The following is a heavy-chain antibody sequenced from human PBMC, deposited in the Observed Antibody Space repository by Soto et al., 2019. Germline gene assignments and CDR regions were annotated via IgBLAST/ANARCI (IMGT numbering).Heavy chain of an antibody. J-gene: IGHJ6*02. V-gene: IGHV4-34*01. Sequence: SETLSLTCAVYSGSFSDYSCNWIRQPPGKGLEWIGEINHSGSTNYNPSLKSRVTMSIYAPRKQFSLKLSSVTAADTAVYYCARGRRFTSGTYRAPYNSGLDVWGQGTTVTVSS. CDR1: SGSFSDYS. CDR3: ARGRRFTSGTYRAPYNSGLDV. CDR2: INHSGST. D-gene: IGHD3-10*01.